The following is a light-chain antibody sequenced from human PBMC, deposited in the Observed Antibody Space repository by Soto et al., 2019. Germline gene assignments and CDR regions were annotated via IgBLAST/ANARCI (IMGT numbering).Light chain of an antibody. Sequence: QSVLTQPRSVSGSPGQSVTISCTGTNSDVGGYNYVSWYQQYPGKAPKLMISGVSERPSGVPDRFSGSKSGNTASLTISGLQAEDEADYYCCSYTSSSTWVFGGGTKLTVL. CDR2: GVS. CDR3: CSYTSSSTWV. J-gene: IGLJ3*02. CDR1: NSDVGGYNY. V-gene: IGLV2-11*01.